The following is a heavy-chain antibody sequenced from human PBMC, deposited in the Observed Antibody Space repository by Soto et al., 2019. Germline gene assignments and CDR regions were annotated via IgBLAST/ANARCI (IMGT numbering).Heavy chain of an antibody. CDR3: ARTSVGSYSSGWYLERRYFDY. D-gene: IGHD6-19*01. V-gene: IGHV4-4*02. CDR2: IYHSGST. CDR1: GGSISSSNW. Sequence: QVQLQESGPGLVKPSGTLSLTCAVSGGSISSSNWWSWVRQPPGKGLEWIGEIYHSGSTNYNPSLSSRVPISVDKSTNQFSLKLSSVTAADTAVYYCARTSVGSYSSGWYLERRYFDYWGQGTLVTVSS. J-gene: IGHJ4*02.